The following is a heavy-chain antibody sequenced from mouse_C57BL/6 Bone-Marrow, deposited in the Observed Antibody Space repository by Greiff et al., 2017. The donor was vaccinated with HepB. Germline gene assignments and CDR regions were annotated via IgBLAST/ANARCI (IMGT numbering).Heavy chain of an antibody. CDR1: GYAFTNYL. J-gene: IGHJ2*01. V-gene: IGHV1-54*01. CDR3: AIYYGNYEDDY. CDR2: INPGSGGT. D-gene: IGHD2-1*01. Sequence: QVQLQQSGAELVRPGTSVKVSCKASGYAFTNYLIEWVKQRPGQGLEWIGVINPGSGGTNYNEKFKGKATLTADKSSSTAYMQLSSLTSEDSAVYFCAIYYGNYEDDYSGQGTTLTVSS.